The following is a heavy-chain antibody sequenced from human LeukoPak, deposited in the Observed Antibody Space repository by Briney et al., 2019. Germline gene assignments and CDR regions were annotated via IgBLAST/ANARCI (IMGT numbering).Heavy chain of an antibody. D-gene: IGHD3-10*01. V-gene: IGHV4-39*01. J-gene: IGHJ4*02. Sequence: SETLSLTCTVSGGSISSSSYYWGWIRQPPGKGLEWIGSIYYSGSTYYNPSLKSRVTISVDTSKNQFSLKLSSVTAADPAVYYCARVGRIWFGELLGYWGQGTLVTVSS. CDR2: IYYSGST. CDR1: GGSISSSSYY. CDR3: ARVGRIWFGELLGY.